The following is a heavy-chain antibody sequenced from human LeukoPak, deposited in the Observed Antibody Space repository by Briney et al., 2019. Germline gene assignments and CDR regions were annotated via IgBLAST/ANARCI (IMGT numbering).Heavy chain of an antibody. V-gene: IGHV4-39*07. CDR3: TRSILAGRLSGSDF. D-gene: IGHD3-10*01. J-gene: IGHJ1*01. CDR1: GGSISTSNYY. Sequence: SETLSLTCTVSGGSISTSNYYWGWIRQPPGKGLEWIGRIYSSGSTDYNPSLKSRVTMSVDTSKNKFSLKLRSVTAADTAVYYCTRSILAGRLSGSDFWSQGTLVAVSS. CDR2: IYSSGST.